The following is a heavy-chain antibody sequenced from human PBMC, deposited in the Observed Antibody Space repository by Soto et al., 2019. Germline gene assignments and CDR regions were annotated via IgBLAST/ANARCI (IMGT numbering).Heavy chain of an antibody. D-gene: IGHD6-13*01. Sequence: GGSLRLSCAASGFTFRSFGMYWVRQAPGKGLEWVAVVSYDGNHKYYADSVKGRFTVSRDNAKNMLYLQMNSLRGEDTAVYYCAKDVGQQLVLNYGMDVWGQGTTVTVSS. V-gene: IGHV3-30*18. J-gene: IGHJ6*02. CDR3: AKDVGQQLVLNYGMDV. CDR2: VSYDGNHK. CDR1: GFTFRSFG.